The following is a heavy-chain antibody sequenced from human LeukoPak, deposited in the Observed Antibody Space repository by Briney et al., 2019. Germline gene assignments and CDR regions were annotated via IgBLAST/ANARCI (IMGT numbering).Heavy chain of an antibody. Sequence: ASVTVSCTSSGYTFTSYAMHWVRQAPGQSLEWMGWINAGNGNTKYSQKFQVRVTITRDTSASTAYMELSSLRSEDTAVYYCARGNYCSGGSCHKYDAFDIWGQGTMVTVSS. CDR1: GYTFTSYA. V-gene: IGHV1-3*01. CDR2: INAGNGNT. CDR3: ARGNYCSGGSCHKYDAFDI. D-gene: IGHD2-15*01. J-gene: IGHJ3*02.